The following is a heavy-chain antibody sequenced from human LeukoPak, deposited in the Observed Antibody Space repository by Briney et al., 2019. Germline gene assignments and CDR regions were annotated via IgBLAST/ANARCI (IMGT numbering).Heavy chain of an antibody. V-gene: IGHV4-59*08. CDR2: IYYTGNT. CDR1: GVSISNHY. CDR3: ARQGAYCSGGSCYSIAFDI. J-gene: IGHJ3*02. Sequence: SETLSLTCTVSGVSISNHYSSWIRQPPGKGLEWIGYIYYTGNTNYNPSLKSRVTISVDTSKNQFSLKLSSVTAADTAVYYCARQGAYCSGGSCYSIAFDIWGQGTMVTVSS. D-gene: IGHD2-15*01.